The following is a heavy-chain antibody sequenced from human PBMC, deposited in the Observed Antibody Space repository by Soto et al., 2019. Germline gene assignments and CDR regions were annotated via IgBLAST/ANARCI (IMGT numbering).Heavy chain of an antibody. J-gene: IGHJ3*02. CDR3: ARQLRLTMIVVI. V-gene: IGHV4-39*01. Sequence: QLQLQESGPGLVKPSETLSLTCTVSGGSISSSSYYWGWIRQPPGKGLEWIGSIYYSGSTYYNPSLKSRVTISVDTSKNQFSLKLSSVTAADTAVYYCARQLRLTMIVVIWGQGTMVPVSS. D-gene: IGHD3-22*01. CDR1: GGSISSSSYY. CDR2: IYYSGST.